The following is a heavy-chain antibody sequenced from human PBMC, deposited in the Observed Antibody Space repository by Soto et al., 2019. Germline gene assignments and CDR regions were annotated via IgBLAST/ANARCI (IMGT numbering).Heavy chain of an antibody. J-gene: IGHJ4*02. V-gene: IGHV1-69*13. CDR1: RGTFSSYA. CDR2: IIPIFGTA. CDR3: ARESTYCGGDCYLDY. D-gene: IGHD2-21*02. Sequence: ASVKVSCKASRGTFSSYAISWVRQAPGQGLEWMGGIIPIFGTANYAQKFQGRVTITADESTSTAYMELSSLRSEDTAVYYCARESTYCGGDCYLDYWGQGTLVTVSS.